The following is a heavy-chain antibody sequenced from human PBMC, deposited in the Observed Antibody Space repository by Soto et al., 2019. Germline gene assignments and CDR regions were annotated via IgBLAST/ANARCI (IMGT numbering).Heavy chain of an antibody. J-gene: IGHJ4*02. CDR3: ARDRAPYSISPPHGY. V-gene: IGHV3-30-3*01. CDR2: ISYDGSNK. CDR1: GFTFSSYA. D-gene: IGHD6-13*01. Sequence: QVQLVESGGGVVQPGRSLRLSCAASGFTFSSYAMHWVRQAPGKGLEWVAVISYDGSNKYYADCVKGRFTISRDNSKNALYRQMNSVTAEYTAVYYCARDRAPYSISPPHGYWGQGTLVTVSS.